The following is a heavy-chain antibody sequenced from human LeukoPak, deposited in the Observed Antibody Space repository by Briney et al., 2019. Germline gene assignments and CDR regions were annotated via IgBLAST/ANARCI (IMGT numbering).Heavy chain of an antibody. CDR2: ISSSSSYI. Sequence: GGSLRLSCAASGFTFSSYSMNWVRQAPGKGLEWVSSISSSSSYIYHADSVKGRFTISRDNAKNSLYLQMNSLRAEDTAVYYCARVDDFWSGYYFDYWGQGTLVTVSS. J-gene: IGHJ4*02. CDR1: GFTFSSYS. V-gene: IGHV3-21*01. D-gene: IGHD3-3*01. CDR3: ARVDDFWSGYYFDY.